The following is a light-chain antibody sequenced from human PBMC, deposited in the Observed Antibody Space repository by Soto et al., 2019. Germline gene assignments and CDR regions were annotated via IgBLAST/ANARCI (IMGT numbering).Light chain of an antibody. CDR1: SSDVETSNI. Sequence: QSALTQPASVSGSPGQSITISCAGTSSDVETSNIVSWYQHHPGKAPKVIIYEVNKRPSGVSDRFSGSRSGNTASLTISGLQAEDEAAYYCCSYAGSSTLVIGGGTLLTVL. J-gene: IGLJ2*01. V-gene: IGLV2-23*02. CDR3: CSYAGSSTLV. CDR2: EVN.